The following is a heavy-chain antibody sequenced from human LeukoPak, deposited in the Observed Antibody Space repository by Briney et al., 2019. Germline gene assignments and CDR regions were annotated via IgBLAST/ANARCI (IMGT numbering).Heavy chain of an antibody. V-gene: IGHV3-23*01. CDR1: GFTLRSYV. J-gene: IGHJ4*02. CDR2: ISGSGEGT. CDR3: AKDKD. Sequence: GGSLRLSCTASGFTLRSYVMTWVRQAPGKGLDWVSGISGSGEGTYYADSVKGRFTISRDNSKNTLYLQMNSLRADDTAIYYCAKDKDWGQGTLVTISS.